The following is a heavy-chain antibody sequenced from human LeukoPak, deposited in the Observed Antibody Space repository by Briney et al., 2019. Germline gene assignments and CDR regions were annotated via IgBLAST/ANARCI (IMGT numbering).Heavy chain of an antibody. Sequence: SETLSLTCTVSGYSISSGYYWGWIRQPPGKGLEWIGYIYYSGSTNYNPSLKSRVTISVDTSKNQFSLKLSSVTAAGTAVYYCARAFYPGYYSYMAVWGKGTTVTVSS. CDR1: GYSISSGYY. CDR3: ARAFYPGYYSYMAV. J-gene: IGHJ6*03. CDR2: IYYSGST. D-gene: IGHD3-3*02. V-gene: IGHV4-61*01.